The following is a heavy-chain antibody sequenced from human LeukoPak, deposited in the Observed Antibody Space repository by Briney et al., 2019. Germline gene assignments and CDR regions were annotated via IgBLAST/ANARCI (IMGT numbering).Heavy chain of an antibody. Sequence: GGSLRLSCAASGFTFSVFFMSWIRQAPGEGLECVSYISSSSSYTNYADSVRGRFTISRDNAKNSLSLQMNSLRAEDTAVYYCARGGSGSDYYGMDVWGQGTTVTVSS. CDR1: GFTFSVFF. CDR2: ISSSSSYT. J-gene: IGHJ6*02. V-gene: IGHV3-11*03. CDR3: ARGGSGSDYYGMDV. D-gene: IGHD3-3*01.